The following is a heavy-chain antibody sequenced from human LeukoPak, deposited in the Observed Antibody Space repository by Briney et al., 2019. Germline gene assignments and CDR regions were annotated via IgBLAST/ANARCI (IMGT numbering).Heavy chain of an antibody. CDR2: ISGSGGST. CDR1: GFTFSDYY. Sequence: GGSLRLSCAASGFTFSDYYMSWIRQAPGKGLEWVSAISGSGGSTYYADSVKGRFTISRDNSKNTLYLQMNSLRAEDTAVYYCASSSYLLYFDYWGQGTLVTVSS. D-gene: IGHD2-21*01. V-gene: IGHV3-23*01. CDR3: ASSSYLLYFDY. J-gene: IGHJ4*02.